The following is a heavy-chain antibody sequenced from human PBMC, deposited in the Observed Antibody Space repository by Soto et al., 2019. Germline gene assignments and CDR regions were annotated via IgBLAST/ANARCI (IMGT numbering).Heavy chain of an antibody. CDR1: GGTFSSYA. Sequence: QVQLVQSGAEVKKPGSSVKVSCKASGGTFSSYAISWVRQAPGQGLEWMGGIIPIFGTANYAQKFQGRVTITADKSTSTGYMEQSSLRSEDTAVYYCARTERDILTANGMDVWGQGTTVTVSS. D-gene: IGHD3-9*01. J-gene: IGHJ6*02. CDR3: ARTERDILTANGMDV. CDR2: IIPIFGTA. V-gene: IGHV1-69*06.